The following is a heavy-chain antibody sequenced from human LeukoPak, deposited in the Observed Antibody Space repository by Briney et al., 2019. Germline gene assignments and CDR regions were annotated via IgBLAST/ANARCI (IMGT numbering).Heavy chain of an antibody. CDR2: IYHSGSA. CDR1: GGSISSSSYY. J-gene: IGHJ4*02. V-gene: IGHV4-39*01. Sequence: PSETLSLTCTVSGGSISSSSYYWGWIRQPPGKGLEWIGSIYHSGSAYYNPSLKSRVTISGDTSKNHLSLKLSSVTAADTAVYYCARHKDGSSAYYPFDYWGQGTLVTVSS. D-gene: IGHD3-22*01. CDR3: ARHKDGSSAYYPFDY.